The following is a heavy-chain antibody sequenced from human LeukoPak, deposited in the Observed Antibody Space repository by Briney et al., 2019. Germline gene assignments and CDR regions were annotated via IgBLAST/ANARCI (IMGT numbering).Heavy chain of an antibody. Sequence: GGSLRLSCAASGFTFSSYAMHWVRQAPGKGMEYVSAISSNGGSTYYANSVKGRFTISRDNSKNTLYLQMGSLRAEDMAVYYCARDQAQRWLAYWGQGTLVTVSS. CDR1: GFTFSSYA. CDR3: ARDQAQRWLAY. V-gene: IGHV3-64*01. J-gene: IGHJ4*02. CDR2: ISSNGGST. D-gene: IGHD5-12*01.